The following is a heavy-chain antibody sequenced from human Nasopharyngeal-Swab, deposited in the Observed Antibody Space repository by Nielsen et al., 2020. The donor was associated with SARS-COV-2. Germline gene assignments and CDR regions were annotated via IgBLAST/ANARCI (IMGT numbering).Heavy chain of an antibody. CDR3: AKDHQLIRNYYYYDMDV. Sequence: VRQAPGKGLEWMAVISYDGIKKYYADSVKGRFTLSRDNSKNTLYLQMNSLRTEDTAVYYCAKDHQLIRNYYYYDMDVRGQGTTVTVSS. V-gene: IGHV3-30*18. J-gene: IGHJ6*02. D-gene: IGHD2-8*01. CDR2: ISYDGIKK.